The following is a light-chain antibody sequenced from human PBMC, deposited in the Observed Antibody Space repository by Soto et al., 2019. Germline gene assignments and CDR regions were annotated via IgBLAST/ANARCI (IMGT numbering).Light chain of an antibody. CDR3: QKYNSAPLT. CDR2: AAS. CDR1: QGIAPY. Sequence: DVQMTQSPSSLSASVGDRVTITCRASQGIAPYLAWFQQKPGKGPKLLIYAASTLQSGVPTRFSGSGSGTDFTLTISSLQPEDVATYYYQKYNSAPLTFGGGTKVEIK. V-gene: IGKV1-27*01. J-gene: IGKJ4*01.